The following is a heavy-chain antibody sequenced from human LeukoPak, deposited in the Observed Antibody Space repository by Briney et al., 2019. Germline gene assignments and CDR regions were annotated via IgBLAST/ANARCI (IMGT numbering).Heavy chain of an antibody. CDR2: IYSGTI. J-gene: IGHJ6*03. D-gene: IGHD6-13*01. Sequence: PGGSLRLSCTVSGFTVSSNSMSWVRQAPGKGLEWVSFIYSGTIHYSDSVKGRFTISRDNSKNTLYLQMNSLRAEDTAVYYCARGVPGVQQLVSGNYYYYYMDVWGKGTTVTISS. CDR1: GFTVSSNS. CDR3: ARGVPGVQQLVSGNYYYYYMDV. V-gene: IGHV3-53*01.